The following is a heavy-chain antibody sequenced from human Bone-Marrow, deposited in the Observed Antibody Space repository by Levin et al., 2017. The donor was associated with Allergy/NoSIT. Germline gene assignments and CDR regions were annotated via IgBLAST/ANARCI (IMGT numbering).Heavy chain of an antibody. Sequence: GGSLRLSCAASGFTFSDYYMSWIRQAPGKGLEWVSYISSRGTTIFYADSVKGRFTISRDHAKNSLYLQMSGLRVEDTAVYYCARGSTTMVAYWGQGTLVTVSS. CDR3: ARGSTTMVAY. CDR1: GFTFSDYY. J-gene: IGHJ4*02. D-gene: IGHD5-18*01. V-gene: IGHV3-11*01. CDR2: ISSRGTTI.